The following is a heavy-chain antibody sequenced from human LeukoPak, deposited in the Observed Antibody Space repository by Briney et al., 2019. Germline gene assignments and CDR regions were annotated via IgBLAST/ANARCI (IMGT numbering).Heavy chain of an antibody. Sequence: ASVKVFCKASGYTFTSYDINWVRQAPGQGVEGMGWMNPNSGNKVYAQKFEGRFTMIRNTSISTAYMELSSLRSEDTAVYYCARIGEPYGAYDWFDPWGQGTLVTVSS. CDR3: ARIGEPYGAYDWFDP. CDR2: MNPNSGNK. V-gene: IGHV1-8*01. J-gene: IGHJ5*02. D-gene: IGHD4-17*01. CDR1: GYTFTSYD.